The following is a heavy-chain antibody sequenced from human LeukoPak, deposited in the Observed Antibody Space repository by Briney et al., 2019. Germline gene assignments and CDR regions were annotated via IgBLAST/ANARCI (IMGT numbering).Heavy chain of an antibody. D-gene: IGHD6-19*01. J-gene: IGHJ4*02. CDR1: GYTFTSFH. Sequence: ASVKVSFKASGYTFTSFHMHWVRQAPGQGLEWMGMISPTGGSTTHAQKFQGRVTMTRDTSTSTVYMELSSLRSEDTAVYYCARDSLGSGWSHFDSWGQGTLVTVSS. CDR2: ISPTGGST. CDR3: ARDSLGSGWSHFDS. V-gene: IGHV1-46*01.